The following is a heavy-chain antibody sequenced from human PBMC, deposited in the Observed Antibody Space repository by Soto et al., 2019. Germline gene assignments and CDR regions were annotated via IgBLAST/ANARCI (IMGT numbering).Heavy chain of an antibody. CDR1: GYSISSGYH. Sequence: SETLSLTCTVSGYSISSGYHWAWIRQPPGKGLEWLGSVHYSGNTYYNPSLKSRLTISVDKSKNQFSLNLSSVTAADTAVWYCARQDRVVAEGRWLEPWGRGTLVTVSS. V-gene: IGHV4-38-2*02. D-gene: IGHD2-15*01. CDR3: ARQDRVVAEGRWLEP. J-gene: IGHJ5*02. CDR2: VHYSGNT.